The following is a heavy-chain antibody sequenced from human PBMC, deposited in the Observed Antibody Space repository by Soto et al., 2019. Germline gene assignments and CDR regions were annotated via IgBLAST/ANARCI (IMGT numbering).Heavy chain of an antibody. CDR3: ASEHAILSSWYPLGY. CDR2: IWYDGSNK. CDR1: GFTFSSYG. V-gene: IGHV3-33*01. Sequence: GGSLRLSCAASGFTFSSYGMHWVRQAPGKGLEWVAVIWYDGSNKYYADSVKGRFTISRDNSKNTLYLQMNSLRAEDTAVYYCASEHAILSSWYPLGYWGQGTLVTVSS. D-gene: IGHD6-13*01. J-gene: IGHJ4*02.